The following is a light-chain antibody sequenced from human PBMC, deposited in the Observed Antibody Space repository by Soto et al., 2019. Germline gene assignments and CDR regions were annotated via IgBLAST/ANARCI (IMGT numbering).Light chain of an antibody. CDR2: GAS. J-gene: IGKJ5*01. V-gene: IGKV1-39*01. CDR3: QHIYSIPIT. Sequence: DIEMTQAPSSLAASVGDRVTITCRASQTIRSDLNWYQQRSGKAPKLLIYGASSLQSGVPSRFSGSGSGTDFTLTISSLQPEDFATYYCQHIYSIPITCGQGTRREIK. CDR1: QTIRSD.